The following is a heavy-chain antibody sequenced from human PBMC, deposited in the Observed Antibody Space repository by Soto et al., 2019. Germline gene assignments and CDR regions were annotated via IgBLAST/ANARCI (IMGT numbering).Heavy chain of an antibody. CDR2: IWYDGSNK. CDR3: ARRMPDSSGYYYSYFDY. D-gene: IGHD3-22*01. Sequence: PGGSLRLSCAASGFTFSSYGMHWVRQAPGKGLEWVAVIWYDGSNKYYADSVKGRFTISRDNSKNTLYLQMNSLRAEDTAVYYCARRMPDSSGYYYSYFDYWGQGTLVT. V-gene: IGHV3-33*01. CDR1: GFTFSSYG. J-gene: IGHJ4*02.